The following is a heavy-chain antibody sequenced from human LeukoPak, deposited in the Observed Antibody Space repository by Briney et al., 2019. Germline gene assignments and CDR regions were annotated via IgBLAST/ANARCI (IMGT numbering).Heavy chain of an antibody. D-gene: IGHD2-21*02. J-gene: IGHJ4*02. CDR3: AXXXXXXXXXXXXAILSYSSDY. CDR1: GYTFTGYY. CDR2: INPNSGGT. Sequence: GASVKVSCKASGYTFTGYYMHWVRQAPGQGLEWMGWINPNSGGTNYAQKFQGRVTMTRDTSISTAYMELSRLRSDDTAVYYCAXXXXXXXXXXXXAILSYSSDYWGQGTLVTVSS. V-gene: IGHV1-2*02.